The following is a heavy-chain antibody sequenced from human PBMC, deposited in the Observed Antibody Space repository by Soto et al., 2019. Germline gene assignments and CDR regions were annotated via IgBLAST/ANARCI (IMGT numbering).Heavy chain of an antibody. J-gene: IGHJ5*02. CDR3: VRNQDYYGSGSYQFDP. V-gene: IGHV4-4*02. CDR2: IYHSGST. Sequence: PSETLSLTCAVSSGSISSSNWLSWVRQPPGKGLEWIGEIYHSGSTNYNPSLKSRVTISVDKSKNQFSLKLSSVTAADTAVYYCVRNQDYYGSGSYQFDPWGQGTLVTVSS. D-gene: IGHD3-10*01. CDR1: SGSISSSNW.